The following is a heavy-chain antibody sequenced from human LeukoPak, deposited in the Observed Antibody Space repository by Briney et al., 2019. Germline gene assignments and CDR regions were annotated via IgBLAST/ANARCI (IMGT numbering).Heavy chain of an antibody. J-gene: IGHJ4*02. Sequence: ASVKVSCKASRGTFSSYIITWVRQAPGQGLEWMGGIIPILGTANYAQKFQGRVTITADESTSTAYMELSSLRSEDTAVYFCARMGYHYNSYGYYFLDYWGQGTLVTVSS. CDR1: RGTFSSYI. CDR3: ARMGYHYNSYGYYFLDY. CDR2: IIPILGTA. D-gene: IGHD3-22*01. V-gene: IGHV1-69*16.